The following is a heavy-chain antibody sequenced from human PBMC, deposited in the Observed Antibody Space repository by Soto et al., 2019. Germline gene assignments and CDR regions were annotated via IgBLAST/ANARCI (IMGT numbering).Heavy chain of an antibody. V-gene: IGHV4-34*01. J-gene: IGHJ3*02. D-gene: IGHD3-10*01. CDR2: INHCGST. CDR3: ARVKYGEWFGELLDAFDI. CDR1: GGSFSGYY. Sequence: SETLSLTCAVYGGSFSGYYWSWIRQPPGKGLVLIGEINHCGSTNFNPFLKSRVTILVDTSKNQFSLKLSFVTAADTAVFFCARVKYGEWFGELLDAFDIWGQGTMVTVSS.